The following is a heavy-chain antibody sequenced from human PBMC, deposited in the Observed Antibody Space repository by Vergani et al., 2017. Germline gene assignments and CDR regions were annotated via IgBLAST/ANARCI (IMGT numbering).Heavy chain of an antibody. CDR1: GFTSSYYG. CDR3: ATKSCGAPGCQMGYFRE. V-gene: IGHV3-30*03. Sequence: QVHLVESGGGVVQPGRSLRLSCVVSGFTSSYYGMHWVRQAPGKGLEGVAVISYDGTQKYYADSVKGRFTISRDNSKSTLYLQMNSLRTEDTAVYYCATKSCGAPGCQMGYFREWGQGTLVTVSS. CDR2: ISYDGTQK. J-gene: IGHJ1*01. D-gene: IGHD2-21*01.